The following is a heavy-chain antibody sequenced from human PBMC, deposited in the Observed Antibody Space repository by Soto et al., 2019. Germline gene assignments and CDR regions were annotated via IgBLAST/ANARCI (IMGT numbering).Heavy chain of an antibody. Sequence: QVQLVQSGAEVKKPGSSVKVSCKASGGNFSSYAISWVRQAPGQGLEWMGGIIPIFGTANYAQKFQGRVTLPADESTSTAYMEVSSLRSEETAVYYCARGERPPYYYGSGSPQNWFDPWGQGTLVTVSS. V-gene: IGHV1-69*01. CDR2: IIPIFGTA. D-gene: IGHD3-10*01. CDR3: ARGERPPYYYGSGSPQNWFDP. CDR1: GGNFSSYA. J-gene: IGHJ5*02.